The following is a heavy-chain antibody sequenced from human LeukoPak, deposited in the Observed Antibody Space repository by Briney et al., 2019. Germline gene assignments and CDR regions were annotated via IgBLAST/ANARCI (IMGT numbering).Heavy chain of an antibody. CDR3: ARSSSSWNNDY. CDR2: ISAYNGNT. J-gene: IGHJ4*02. Sequence: ASVKVSCKASGRTFSSYAISWVRQAPGQGLEWMGWISAYNGNTNYAQKLQGRVTMTTDTSTSTAYMELRSLRSDDTAVYYCARSSSSWNNDYWGQGTLVTVSS. D-gene: IGHD6-13*01. V-gene: IGHV1-18*01. CDR1: GRTFSSYA.